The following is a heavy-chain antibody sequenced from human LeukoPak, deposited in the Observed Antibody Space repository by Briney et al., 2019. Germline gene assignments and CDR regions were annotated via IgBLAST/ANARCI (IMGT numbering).Heavy chain of an antibody. CDR2: IYYSGST. D-gene: IGHD5-24*01. J-gene: IGHJ6*03. Sequence: SETLSLTCTVSGGSISSSSYYWGWIRQPPGKGLEWIGSIYYSGSTYYNPSLKSRVTMSVDTSKNQFSLKLSSVTAADTAVYYCARQRWLQFYYYYYMDVWGKGTTVTVSS. V-gene: IGHV4-39*01. CDR1: GGSISSSSYY. CDR3: ARQRWLQFYYYYYMDV.